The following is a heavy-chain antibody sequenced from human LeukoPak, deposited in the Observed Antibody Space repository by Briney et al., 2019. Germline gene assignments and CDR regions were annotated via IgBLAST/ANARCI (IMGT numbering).Heavy chain of an antibody. D-gene: IGHD2-15*01. CDR3: SACTGGTCYHLKFDY. Sequence: SETLSLTCTVSGGSISSYYWSWIRQPPGKGLEWIGYIYYTGSTNYNPSLKSRVTISVDTSKSQFSLKLTSVTAADTAMYYCSACTGGTCYHLKFDYWGQGTLVTVSS. J-gene: IGHJ4*02. CDR2: IYYTGST. V-gene: IGHV4-59*01. CDR1: GGSISSYY.